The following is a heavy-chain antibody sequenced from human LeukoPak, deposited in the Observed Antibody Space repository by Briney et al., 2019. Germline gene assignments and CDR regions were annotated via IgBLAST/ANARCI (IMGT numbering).Heavy chain of an antibody. V-gene: IGHV1-2*02. CDR1: GYTFTSYG. CDR2: INPNTGGT. D-gene: IGHD6-19*01. J-gene: IGHJ4*02. Sequence: ASVKVSCKTSGYTFTSYGISWVRQAPGQGLEWMGWINPNTGGTNYAQKFQGRVTMTRDTSISTAYMELSRLTSDDTAVYYCARGRSVGASGWKIDYWGQGTLVTVSS. CDR3: ARGRSVGASGWKIDY.